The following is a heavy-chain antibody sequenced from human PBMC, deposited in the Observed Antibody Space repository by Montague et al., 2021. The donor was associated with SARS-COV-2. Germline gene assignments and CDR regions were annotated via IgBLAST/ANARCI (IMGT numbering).Heavy chain of an antibody. CDR2: ISISGST. V-gene: IGHV4-61*02. Sequence: TLSLTCTVSGGSISSGTYYWSWIRQPAGKGLEWIGRISISGSTNYNPSLKSRVTISVDTSKNQFSLKLSSVTAADTAVYYCARYIAVAGLFDYWGQGTLVTVSS. J-gene: IGHJ4*02. CDR3: ARYIAVAGLFDY. CDR1: GGSISSGTYY. D-gene: IGHD6-19*01.